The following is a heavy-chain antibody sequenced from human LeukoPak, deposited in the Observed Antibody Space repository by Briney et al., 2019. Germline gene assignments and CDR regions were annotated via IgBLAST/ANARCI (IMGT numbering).Heavy chain of an antibody. CDR3: ARDFIYDFWSGYYGDYYYGMDV. Sequence: ASVKVSCKASGYTFTGYYMHWVRQAPGQGLERMGWINPNSGGTNYAQKFQGRVTMTRDTSISTAYMELSRLRSDDTAVYYCARDFIYDFWSGYYGDYYYGMDVWGQGTTVTVSS. CDR1: GYTFTGYY. J-gene: IGHJ6*02. V-gene: IGHV1-2*02. CDR2: INPNSGGT. D-gene: IGHD3-3*01.